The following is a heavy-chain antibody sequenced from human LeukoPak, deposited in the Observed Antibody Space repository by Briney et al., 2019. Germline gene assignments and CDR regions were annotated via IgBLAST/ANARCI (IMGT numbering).Heavy chain of an antibody. CDR3: ARGSSGPRVSSGYFNYYYYYMDV. J-gene: IGHJ6*03. V-gene: IGHV1-8*01. D-gene: IGHD3-22*01. CDR2: MNPSSGNT. CDR1: GYTFTSYD. Sequence: ASVKVSCKASGYTFTSYDINWVRQATGQGLEWMGWMNPSSGNTGYAQKFQGRVTMTRNTSISTAYMELSSLRSEDTAVYYCARGSSGPRVSSGYFNYYYYYMDVWGKGTTVTVSS.